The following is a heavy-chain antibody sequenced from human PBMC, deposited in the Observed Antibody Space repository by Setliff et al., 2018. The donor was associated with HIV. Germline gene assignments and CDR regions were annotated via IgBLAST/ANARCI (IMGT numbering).Heavy chain of an antibody. J-gene: IGHJ3*02. D-gene: IGHD3-22*01. Sequence: GASVKVSCKASGFIFSNHGISWVRQAPGQGLEWMGGIIPIFGTANYAQKFQGRVTITADESTSTAYMELSSLRSEDTAVYYCARVWSPGGYSHAFDIWGQGTMVTVSS. CDR1: GFIFSNHG. CDR3: ARVWSPGGYSHAFDI. CDR2: IIPIFGTA. V-gene: IGHV1-69*13.